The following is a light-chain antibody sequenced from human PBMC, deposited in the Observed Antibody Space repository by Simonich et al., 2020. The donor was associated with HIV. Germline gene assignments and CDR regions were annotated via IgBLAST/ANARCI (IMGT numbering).Light chain of an antibody. V-gene: IGKV3D-15*01. CDR2: GAS. Sequence: EIVMTQSPATLSVSPGERATLSCRASQSVRNDLAWYQQKPGQAPRILIYGASTRASGIPARFGGTGSGTEFTLTISSMQSEDFAVYYCQQYNNWPTFGGGTRVEIK. CDR3: QQYNNWPT. CDR1: QSVRND. J-gene: IGKJ4*01.